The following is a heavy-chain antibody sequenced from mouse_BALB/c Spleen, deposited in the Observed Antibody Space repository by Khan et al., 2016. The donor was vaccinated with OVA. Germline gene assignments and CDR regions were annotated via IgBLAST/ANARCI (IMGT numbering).Heavy chain of an antibody. J-gene: IGHJ4*01. D-gene: IGHD1-1*02. CDR2: IWGGGTT. Sequence: QVQLKESGPGLVAPSQSLSITCTVSGFSLTDYGVSWIRQPPGKGLEWLGLIWGGGTTYYNSDLNSRLSISKDNSKSQVFLKMTSLQTDDTAMYYCARILWSHYYALDYWGRGTSVSVSS. V-gene: IGHV2-6-5*01. CDR1: GFSLTDYG. CDR3: ARILWSHYYALDY.